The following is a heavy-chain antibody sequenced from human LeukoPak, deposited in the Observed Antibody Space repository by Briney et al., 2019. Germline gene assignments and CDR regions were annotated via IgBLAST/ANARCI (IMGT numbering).Heavy chain of an antibody. CDR2: VYPGDSDT. CDR3: ARGGYCSGGSCHHPSY. CDR1: GYIFTNYW. J-gene: IGHJ4*02. Sequence: GESLKISFKGSGYIFTNYWIGWVRQMPGKGLEWMGIVYPGDSDTRYSPSFQGQVTFSADKSISTAYLQWSSLTASDTAMYYCARGGYCSGGSCHHPSYWGQGTRVTVSS. D-gene: IGHD2-15*01. V-gene: IGHV5-51*01.